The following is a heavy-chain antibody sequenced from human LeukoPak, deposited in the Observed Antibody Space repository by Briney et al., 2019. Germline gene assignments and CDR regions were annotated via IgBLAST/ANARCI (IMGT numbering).Heavy chain of an antibody. J-gene: IGHJ5*02. CDR2: INPNSGGT. CDR1: GYTVTGYY. Sequence: ASVKVSCKASGYTVTGYYMHWVRQAPGQGLEWMGWINPNSGGTNYAQKFQGRVTMTRDTSISTAYMELSRLRSDDTAVYYCARVSAVAGKGDWFDPWGQGTLVTVSS. CDR3: ARVSAVAGKGDWFDP. D-gene: IGHD6-19*01. V-gene: IGHV1-2*02.